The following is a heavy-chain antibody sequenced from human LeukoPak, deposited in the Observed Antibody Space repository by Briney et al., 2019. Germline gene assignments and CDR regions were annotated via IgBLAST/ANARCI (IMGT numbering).Heavy chain of an antibody. Sequence: SQTLSLTCAISGDSVSSNSVTWNWIRQSPSRGLEWPGRTYYRSTWYNDYAVSVRGRITVNPDTSKNQFSLHLNSVTPEDTAVYYCARRLTQYDCFDPWGQGILVTVPS. CDR2: TYYRSTWYN. J-gene: IGHJ5*02. CDR1: GDSVSSNSVT. CDR3: ARRLTQYDCFDP. V-gene: IGHV6-1*01. D-gene: IGHD2-2*01.